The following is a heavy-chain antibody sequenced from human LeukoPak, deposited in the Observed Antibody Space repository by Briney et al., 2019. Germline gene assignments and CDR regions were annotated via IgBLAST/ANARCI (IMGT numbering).Heavy chain of an antibody. Sequence: KSGGSLRLSCAATGFTFSTYAMSWVRQAPGKGLEWVSSISSSSSYIYYAGSVKGRFTISRDNAKNSLYLQMNSLRAEDTAVYYCARGPTYGDYVDYYYGMDVWGQGTTVTVSS. V-gene: IGHV3-21*01. CDR2: ISSSSSYI. CDR3: ARGPTYGDYVDYYYGMDV. CDR1: GFTFSTYA. D-gene: IGHD4-17*01. J-gene: IGHJ6*02.